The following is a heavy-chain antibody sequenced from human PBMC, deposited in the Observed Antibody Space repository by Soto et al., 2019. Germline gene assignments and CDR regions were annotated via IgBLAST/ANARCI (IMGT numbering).Heavy chain of an antibody. D-gene: IGHD3-10*01. CDR2: VHHSWGS. J-gene: IGHJ6*02. CDR3: ARQGFGPLHGLVDV. V-gene: IGHV4-59*08. Sequence: QVQLQESGPGLVKPWETLSLSCTVSGGSISSYYWSWIRLPPGKPMEWIGYVHHSWGSSYNPSLQSRVAISLDTSKGQFSLELTSVTAADTAVYCCARQGFGPLHGLVDVWGQGTTVIVSS. CDR1: GGSISSYY.